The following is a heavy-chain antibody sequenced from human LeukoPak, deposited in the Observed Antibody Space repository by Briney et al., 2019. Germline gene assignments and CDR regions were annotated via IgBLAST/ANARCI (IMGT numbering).Heavy chain of an antibody. J-gene: IGHJ3*02. Sequence: GGSLRLSCAASGFTFSSYAMTWVRQAPGKGLEWVSSIRGNGGGPFYADSVKGRFTISRDNFENMLFLQMNSLRADDAAVYYCAKDQIGVLPDTFDIWGQGTMVSVSS. V-gene: IGHV3-23*01. CDR1: GFTFSSYA. CDR3: AKDQIGVLPDTFDI. CDR2: IRGNGGGP. D-gene: IGHD3-10*01.